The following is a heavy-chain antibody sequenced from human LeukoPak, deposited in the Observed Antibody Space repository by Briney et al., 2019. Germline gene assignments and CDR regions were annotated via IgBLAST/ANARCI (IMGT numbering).Heavy chain of an antibody. CDR1: GFTFSSYG. Sequence: GGTLRLSCVVSGFTFSSYGMSWVRQAPGKGLEWLSGVSPPGGGTYYADSVKGRFTISRDDSKNTLSLQMNSLRVEDTAVYYCARDLAWGAFDYWGQGTLVTVSS. V-gene: IGHV3-23*01. J-gene: IGHJ4*02. CDR2: VSPPGGGT. CDR3: ARDLAWGAFDY. D-gene: IGHD7-27*01.